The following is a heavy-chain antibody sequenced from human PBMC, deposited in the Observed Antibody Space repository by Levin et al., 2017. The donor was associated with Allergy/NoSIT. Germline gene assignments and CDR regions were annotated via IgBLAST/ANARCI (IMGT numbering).Heavy chain of an antibody. V-gene: IGHV6-1*01. D-gene: IGHD2-21*02. CDR1: GDSVSTNSGA. J-gene: IGHJ4*02. CDR3: AKDRNRMRLVVTAIDF. Sequence: SETLSLTCVISGDSVSTNSGAWNWIRQSPSRGLEWLGRTYYRSRWYNDYAPFLKSRVSFTPDTSKNTLYLQMDSLRAEDTAVYYCAKDRNRMRLVVTAIDFWGQGTLVTVSS. CDR2: TYYRSRWYN.